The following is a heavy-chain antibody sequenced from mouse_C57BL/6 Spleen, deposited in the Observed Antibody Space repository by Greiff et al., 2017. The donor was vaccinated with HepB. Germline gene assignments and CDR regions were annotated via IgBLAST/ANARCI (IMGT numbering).Heavy chain of an antibody. CDR2: INPNYGTT. CDR1: GYSFTDYN. Sequence: EVQLQQSGPELVKPGASVKISCKASGYSFTDYNMNWVKQSNGKSLEWIGVINPNYGTTSSNQKFKGKATLTVDQSSSTSYMQLNSLTAEDSAVYYCARGGGNWDSWFAYWGQGTLVTVSA. CDR3: ARGGGNWDSWFAY. J-gene: IGHJ3*01. V-gene: IGHV1-39*01. D-gene: IGHD4-1*01.